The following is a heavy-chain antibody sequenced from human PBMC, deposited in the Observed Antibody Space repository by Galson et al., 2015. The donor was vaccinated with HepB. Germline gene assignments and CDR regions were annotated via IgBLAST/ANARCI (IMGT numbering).Heavy chain of an antibody. J-gene: IGHJ4*02. CDR3: ARGHGIAAAGTRWALDY. CDR1: GGSISSYC. D-gene: IGHD6-13*01. Sequence: SETLSLTCTVSGGSISSYCWSWIRQPPGKGLEWIGYIYYSGSTNYNPSLKSRVTISVDTSKNQFSLKLSSVTAADTAVYYCARGHGIAAAGTRWALDYWGQGTLVTVSS. V-gene: IGHV4-59*01. CDR2: IYYSGST.